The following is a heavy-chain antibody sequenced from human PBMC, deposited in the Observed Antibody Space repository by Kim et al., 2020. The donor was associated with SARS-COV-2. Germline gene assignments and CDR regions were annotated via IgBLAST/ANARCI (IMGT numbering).Heavy chain of an antibody. CDR1: GFTFGDYA. J-gene: IGHJ3*02. V-gene: IGHV3-49*04. CDR3: TSSSGDYYDSSGYYLFGAFDI. D-gene: IGHD3-22*01. CDR2: IRSKAFRGTT. Sequence: GGSLRLSCTASGFTFGDYAMSWVRQAPGKGLEWLGFIRSKAFRGTTEYAASVKGRFTISRDDSNSIAYLQMNSLKTEDTAVYYCTSSSGDYYDSSGYYLFGAFDIWGQGTMVTVSS.